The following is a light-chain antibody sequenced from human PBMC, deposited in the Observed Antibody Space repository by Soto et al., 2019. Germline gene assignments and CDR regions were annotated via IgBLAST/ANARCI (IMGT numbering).Light chain of an antibody. CDR1: TSNIGAGYD. J-gene: IGLJ2*01. V-gene: IGLV1-40*01. CDR2: GSR. CDR3: QSFDTGLSGSRL. Sequence: QAVVTQPPSVSGAPGQGVTIFCTGSTSNIGAGYDVHWYQQLPGAAPKLLIYGSRHRPSGVPDRFSGSKSGTPASLAITGLQADDEADYYCQSFDTGLSGSRLFGGGTKVTVL.